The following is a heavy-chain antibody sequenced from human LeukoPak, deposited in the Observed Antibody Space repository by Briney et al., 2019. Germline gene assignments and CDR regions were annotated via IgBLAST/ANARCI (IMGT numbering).Heavy chain of an antibody. J-gene: IGHJ4*02. D-gene: IGHD1-26*01. V-gene: IGHV3-30*04. CDR3: ARIVGHTRSEF. CDR1: GFSLSSYA. CDR2: VSFDGRNK. Sequence: GGSLRLSCAASGFSLSSYAMHWVRQAPGKGLEWVSFVSFDGRNKNYADSVRGRFTISRDDSKNTLYLQMSSLRNEDTAVYFCARIVGHTRSEFWGQGTLVTVSS.